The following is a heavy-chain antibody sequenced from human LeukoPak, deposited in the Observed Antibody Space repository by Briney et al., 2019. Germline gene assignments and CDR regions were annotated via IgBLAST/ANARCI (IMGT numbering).Heavy chain of an antibody. CDR1: GYTFTGYY. J-gene: IGHJ3*02. Sequence: AASVKVSCKASGYTFTGYYMHWVRQAPGQGLEWMGWINPDSGGTKYAQKFQDRVTMTRDTSVSTAYMEVSRLRSDDTAMFYCARGNVEMATIIAFDTWGQGTMVTVSS. V-gene: IGHV1-2*02. CDR2: INPDSGGT. D-gene: IGHD5-24*01. CDR3: ARGNVEMATIIAFDT.